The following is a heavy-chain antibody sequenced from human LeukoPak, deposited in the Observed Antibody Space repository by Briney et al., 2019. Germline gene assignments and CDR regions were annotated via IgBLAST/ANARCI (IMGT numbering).Heavy chain of an antibody. D-gene: IGHD3-22*01. V-gene: IGHV3-11*01. Sequence: GGSLRLSCAASGFTFSDYYMSWIRQAPGKGLEWVSYISSSGSTIYYADSVKGRFTISRDNAKSSLYLQMNSLRAEDTAVYYCAREPTYYYDSSGYGGIDYWGQGTLVTVSS. J-gene: IGHJ4*02. CDR2: ISSSGSTI. CDR1: GFTFSDYY. CDR3: AREPTYYYDSSGYGGIDY.